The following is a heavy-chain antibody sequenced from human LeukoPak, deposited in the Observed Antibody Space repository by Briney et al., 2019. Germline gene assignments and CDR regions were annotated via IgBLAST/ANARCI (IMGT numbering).Heavy chain of an antibody. V-gene: IGHV4-34*01. D-gene: IGHD3-3*01. J-gene: IGHJ6*02. CDR2: INHSGST. CDR3: ARGVLRFLEWSHPGGDYYYGMDV. Sequence: GSLRLSCAGSGFRFSDHYIDWIRQPPGKGLEWIGEINHSGSTNYNPSLKSRVTISVDTPKNQFSLKLSSVTAADTAVYYCARGVLRFLEWSHPGGDYYYGMDVWGQGTTVTVSS. CDR1: GFRFSDHY.